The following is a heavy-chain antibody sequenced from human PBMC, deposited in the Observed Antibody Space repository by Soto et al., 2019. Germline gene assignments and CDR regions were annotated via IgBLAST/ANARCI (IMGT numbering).Heavy chain of an antibody. D-gene: IGHD2-2*01. J-gene: IGHJ5*02. CDR2: ISGSGGSA. CDR3: AKDPYSGVLVPVAIGFDP. V-gene: IGHV3-23*01. Sequence: GGSLRLSCAASGFTFSNYAMTWVRQCPGKGLEWVSAISGSGGSAYYADSVKGRFTISRDNSKNTLYLQMNSLRADDSGVYYCAKDPYSGVLVPVAIGFDPWGPGTLVTVSS. CDR1: GFTFSNYA.